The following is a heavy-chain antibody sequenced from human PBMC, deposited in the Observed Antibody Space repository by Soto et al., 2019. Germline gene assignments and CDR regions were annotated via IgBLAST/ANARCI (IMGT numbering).Heavy chain of an antibody. Sequence: GGSLGLSCAASGFTFSSHSINWVRQAPGKGLEWVSYISGSGATKYYADSVKGRFTISRDNARNSLYLQMSSLSDEDTAVYYCARAIRGFSYVVDYWGQGTLVTVSS. CDR1: GFTFSSHS. D-gene: IGHD5-18*01. V-gene: IGHV3-48*02. CDR3: ARAIRGFSYVVDY. J-gene: IGHJ4*02. CDR2: ISGSGATK.